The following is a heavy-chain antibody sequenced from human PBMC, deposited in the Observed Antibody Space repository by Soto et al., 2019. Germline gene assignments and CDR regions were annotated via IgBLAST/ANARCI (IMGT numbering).Heavy chain of an antibody. Sequence: QVPLVESGGGVVQPGRSLRLSCAASGFTFSSYAMHWVRQAPGKGLEWVAVISYDGSNKYYADSVKGRFTISRDNSKNTLYLHMNSLRAEDTAVYYCARGLDIVVVVAATLGWFDPWGQGTLVTVSS. CDR2: ISYDGSNK. D-gene: IGHD2-15*01. V-gene: IGHV3-30-3*01. J-gene: IGHJ5*02. CDR3: ARGLDIVVVVAATLGWFDP. CDR1: GFTFSSYA.